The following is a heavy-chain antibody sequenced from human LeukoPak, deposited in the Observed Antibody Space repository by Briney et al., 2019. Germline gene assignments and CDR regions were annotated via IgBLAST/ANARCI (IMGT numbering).Heavy chain of an antibody. CDR1: GDGVSSNSVA. V-gene: IGHV6-1*01. Sequence: SQTLSLTCAISGDGVSSNSVAWNWIRQSPSRGLEWLGRTYYRSKWYNDYAVSVKSRIAINPDTSKNQFSLKLSSVTAADTAVYYCARGRYCSGGSCYSAWFDPWGQGTLVTVSS. CDR3: ARGRYCSGGSCYSAWFDP. D-gene: IGHD2-15*01. J-gene: IGHJ5*02. CDR2: TYYRSKWYN.